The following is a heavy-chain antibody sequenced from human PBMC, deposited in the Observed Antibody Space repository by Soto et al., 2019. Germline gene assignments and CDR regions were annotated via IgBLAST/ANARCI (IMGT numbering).Heavy chain of an antibody. D-gene: IGHD3-3*01. CDR3: ARSFTGDFWIGPSQFGYYYYGMDV. CDR2: IYYSGST. V-gene: IGHV4-31*03. CDR1: GGSISSGGYY. Sequence: QVQLQESGPGLVKPSQTLSLTCTVSGGSISSGGYYWSWIRQHPGKGLEWIGYIYYSGSTYYNPSLKSRVTISVDTSLNQFSLKLSSVTAADTAVYYCARSFTGDFWIGPSQFGYYYYGMDVWGQGTTVTVSS. J-gene: IGHJ6*02.